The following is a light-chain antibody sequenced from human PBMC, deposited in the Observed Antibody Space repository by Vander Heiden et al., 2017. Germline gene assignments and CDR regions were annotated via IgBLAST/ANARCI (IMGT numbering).Light chain of an antibody. V-gene: IGLV2-14*03. CDR1: SSDVGRDNY. CDR2: DVY. Sequence: QSALTQPASVSGSPGQSITISCTGTSSDVGRDNYVSWYQQHPGKAPKLMIYDVYNRPSGVSTRLSGSKSGNTASLTISGLQAEDEADYYCSSYTSSNTLIFGGGTRLTVL. CDR3: SSYTSSNTLI. J-gene: IGLJ2*01.